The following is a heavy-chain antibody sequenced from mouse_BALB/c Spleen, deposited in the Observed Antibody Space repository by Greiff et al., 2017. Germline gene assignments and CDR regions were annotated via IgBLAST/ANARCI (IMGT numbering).Heavy chain of an antibody. J-gene: IGHJ4*01. CDR1: GFTFSSFG. V-gene: IGHV5-17*02. Sequence: EVNVVESGGGLVQPGGSRKLSCAASGFTFSSFGMHWVRQAPEKGLEWVAYISSGSSTIYYADTVKGRFTISRDNPKNTLFLQMTSLRSEDTAMYYCARSGITTDYAMDYWGQGTSVTVSS. CDR2: ISSGSSTI. D-gene: IGHD1-1*01. CDR3: ARSGITTDYAMDY.